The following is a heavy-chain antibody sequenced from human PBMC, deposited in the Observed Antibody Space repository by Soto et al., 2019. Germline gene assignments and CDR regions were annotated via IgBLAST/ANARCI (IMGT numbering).Heavy chain of an antibody. J-gene: IGHJ1*01. D-gene: IGHD2-15*01. CDR1: GGSISSYY. Sequence: SETLSLTCTVSGGSISSYYWSWIRQPPGKGLEWIGYIYYSGSTNYNPSLKSRGTISVDTSKNQFSLKLSSVTAADTAVYYCARVRDCSGGSCYFGYFQHWGQGTLVTVSS. CDR3: ARVRDCSGGSCYFGYFQH. CDR2: IYYSGST. V-gene: IGHV4-59*08.